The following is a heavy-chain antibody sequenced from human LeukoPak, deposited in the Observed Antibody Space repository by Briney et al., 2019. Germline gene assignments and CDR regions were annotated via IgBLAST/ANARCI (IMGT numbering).Heavy chain of an antibody. J-gene: IGHJ4*02. D-gene: IGHD5-24*01. V-gene: IGHV3-74*01. Sequence: GGSLRLSCAASGFTFSSYWMHWVRQAPGKGLVWVSHIESDGGRTTYADSVKGRFIISRDNAKNTLYLQMNSLRAEDTAVYYCARGGPAGVATNDYWGQGTLVTVSS. CDR1: GFTFSSYW. CDR2: IESDGGRT. CDR3: ARGGPAGVATNDY.